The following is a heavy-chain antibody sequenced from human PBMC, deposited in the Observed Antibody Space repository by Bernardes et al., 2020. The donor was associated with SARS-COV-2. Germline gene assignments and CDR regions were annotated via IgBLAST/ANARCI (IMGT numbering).Heavy chain of an antibody. CDR3: ARVYRGWAGAY. CDR1: GFSFSSFE. Sequence: GGSLRLSCVGSGFSFSSFELNWVRQAAGKGLEWVSYISGTGSAIYYADSVKGRFTISRDNAKNSLFLQMDSLRAEDTGVYYCARVYRGWAGAYWGRGTLVTVSS. V-gene: IGHV3-48*03. CDR2: ISGTGSAI. J-gene: IGHJ4*02. D-gene: IGHD6-19*01.